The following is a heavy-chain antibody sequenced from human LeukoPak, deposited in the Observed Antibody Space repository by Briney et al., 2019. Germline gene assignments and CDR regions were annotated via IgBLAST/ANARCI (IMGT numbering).Heavy chain of an antibody. V-gene: IGHV3-7*03. D-gene: IGHD2-8*02. Sequence: GGSLRLSCAASGFTFSNYWMSWVRQAPGKGLEWVANIKQDRSEKYYVDSVKGRFTISRDNAKTSLYLQMNSLRAEDTAIYYCATYRQVLLPFESWGQGTLVTVSS. CDR2: IKQDRSEK. CDR3: ATYRQVLLPFES. J-gene: IGHJ4*02. CDR1: GFTFSNYW.